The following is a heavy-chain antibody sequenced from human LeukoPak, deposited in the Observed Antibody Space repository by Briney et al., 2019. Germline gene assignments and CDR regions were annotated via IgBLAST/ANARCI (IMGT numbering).Heavy chain of an antibody. CDR3: AKDSRFCIGYDCRGDAFDS. D-gene: IGHD3-22*01. J-gene: IGHJ3*02. Sequence: GGSLRLSCAASGFTFRDYWMSWVRQSPGKGLEWVANIKEDGSQKYDVDSVRGRFTISRDNAENSLFLQMDSLRAEDTAVYYCAKDSRFCIGYDCRGDAFDSWGQGTMVTVTS. CDR1: GFTFRDYW. V-gene: IGHV3-7*01. CDR2: IKEDGSQK.